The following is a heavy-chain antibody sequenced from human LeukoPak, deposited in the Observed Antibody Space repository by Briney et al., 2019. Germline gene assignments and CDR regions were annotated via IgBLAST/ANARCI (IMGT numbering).Heavy chain of an antibody. CDR3: ARAEVRFGELLN. CDR2: SSNDGGT. Sequence: PSETLSLTCTASGDSISSYYWGWIRQPPGKGLEWIGYSSNDGGTPYNPSLKSRVTMSVDTSKNQFSLKLSSVTAADTAVYYCARAEVRFGELLNWGQGTLVTVSS. J-gene: IGHJ4*02. D-gene: IGHD3-10*01. V-gene: IGHV4-59*12. CDR1: GDSISSYY.